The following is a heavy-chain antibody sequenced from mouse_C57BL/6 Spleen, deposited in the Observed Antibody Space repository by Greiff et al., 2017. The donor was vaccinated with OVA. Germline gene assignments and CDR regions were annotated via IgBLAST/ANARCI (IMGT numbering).Heavy chain of an antibody. CDR2: IWTGGGT. V-gene: IGHV2-9-1*01. D-gene: IGHD2-5*01. Sequence: VKLVESGPGLVAPSQSLSITCTVSGFSLTSYAISWVRQPPGKGLEWLGVIWTGGGTNYNSALKSRLSISKDNSKSQVFLKMNSLQTDDTARYYCARNGAYYSNFYFDYWGQGTTLTVSS. CDR1: GFSLTSYA. J-gene: IGHJ2*01. CDR3: ARNGAYYSNFYFDY.